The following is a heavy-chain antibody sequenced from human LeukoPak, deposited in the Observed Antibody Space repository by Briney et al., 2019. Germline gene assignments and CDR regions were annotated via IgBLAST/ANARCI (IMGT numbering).Heavy chain of an antibody. V-gene: IGHV4-39*01. CDR1: GGSISSSSYY. Sequence: SETLSLTCTVSGGSISSSSYYWGWIRQPPGKGLEWIGSIYYSGSTYYNPSLKSRVTISVDTSKNQFSLKLSSVTAADTAVYYCARQNTMVRGVASGYWGQGTLVTVSS. D-gene: IGHD3-10*01. CDR2: IYYSGST. J-gene: IGHJ4*02. CDR3: ARQNTMVRGVASGY.